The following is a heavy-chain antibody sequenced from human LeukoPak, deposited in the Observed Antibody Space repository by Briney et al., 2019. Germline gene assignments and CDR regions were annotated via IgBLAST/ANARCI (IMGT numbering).Heavy chain of an antibody. D-gene: IGHD3-22*01. CDR2: ISMTGGRT. CDR3: ERDVEIVAAGWYFDL. CDR1: GFIFSGYA. V-gene: IGHV3-23*01. J-gene: IGHJ2*01. Sequence: GGPLRLSCAASGFIFSGYAMTGVPQPPGKAREWVSCISMTGGRTYYADSVKGRFTLSRDNSKSTLLLQMQNLRAEDTAVYYCERDVEIVAAGWYFDLWGRGTLVTVSS.